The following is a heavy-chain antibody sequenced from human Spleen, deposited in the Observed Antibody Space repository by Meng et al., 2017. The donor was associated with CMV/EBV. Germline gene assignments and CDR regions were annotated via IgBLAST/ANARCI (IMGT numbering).Heavy chain of an antibody. Sequence: GFPFRAYAMPWVRPAPGKGLEWVAVISSDGNNQYSADSVKGRFAISRDNPKNTLFLQMNSLRTEDTAVYYCATYSRAPAALLAYFNYWGLGTLVTVSS. V-gene: IGHV3-30*09. CDR3: ATYSRAPAALLAYFNY. D-gene: IGHD2-2*01. J-gene: IGHJ4*02. CDR2: ISSDGNNQ. CDR1: GFPFRAYA.